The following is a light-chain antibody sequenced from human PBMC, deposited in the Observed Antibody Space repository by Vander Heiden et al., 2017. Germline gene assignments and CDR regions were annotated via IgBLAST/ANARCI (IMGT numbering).Light chain of an antibody. Sequence: DIVMTQSPLSLPVTPGEPASISCRSSQSLLHSNGYNYLDWYLQKPGQSPQLLIYLGSNRASGVPDRFSGSGSGTDFTLKISRVEDEDVGVYYCMQALQTPLFTFGHGTKVDIK. V-gene: IGKV2-28*01. CDR2: LGS. CDR1: QSLLHSNGYNY. J-gene: IGKJ3*01. CDR3: MQALQTPLFT.